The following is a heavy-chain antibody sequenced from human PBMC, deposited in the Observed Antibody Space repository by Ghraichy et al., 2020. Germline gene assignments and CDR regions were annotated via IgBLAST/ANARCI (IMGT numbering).Heavy chain of an antibody. D-gene: IGHD1-14*01. J-gene: IGHJ6*02. V-gene: IGHV4-4*07. CDR2: IYTTGST. Sequence: SQTLSLTCTVSGGSISSYYWYWIRQPAGKGLEWIGRIYTTGSTDYNPSLESRVTMSVDTSKKQISLELRSVSAADTAMYYCARAAWEPLTRNYYELDVWGQGTTVTVSS. CDR1: GGSISSYY. CDR3: ARAAWEPLTRNYYELDV.